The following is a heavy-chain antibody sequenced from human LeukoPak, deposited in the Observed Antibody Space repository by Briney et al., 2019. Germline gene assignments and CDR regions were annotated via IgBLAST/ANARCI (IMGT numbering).Heavy chain of an antibody. J-gene: IGHJ4*02. CDR1: GFTVSSFE. V-gene: IGHV3-48*03. Sequence: GGSLRLSCEASGFTVSSFEINWVRQAPGKGLEWVSYISSSGGTMDYADSVRGRFTVSRDNGKKLVHLQLSSLKASDTAMYYCARQIYDSSGYRNDYWGQGTLVTVSS. CDR2: ISSSGGTM. CDR3: ARQIYDSSGYRNDY. D-gene: IGHD3-22*01.